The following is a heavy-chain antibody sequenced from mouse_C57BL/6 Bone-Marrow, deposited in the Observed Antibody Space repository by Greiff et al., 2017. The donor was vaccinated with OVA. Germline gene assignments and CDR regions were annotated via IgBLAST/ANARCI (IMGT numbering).Heavy chain of an antibody. D-gene: IGHD4-1*01. CDR3: ARWDVEDY. Sequence: QVQLQQSGAELARPGASVKLSCKASGYTFTSYWITWVKQRPGQGLEWIGDIYPGSGSTNYNEKFKSKATLTVDTSSSTAYMQLSSLTSEDSAVYYCARWDVEDYWGQGTSVTVSS. CDR1: GYTFTSYW. V-gene: IGHV1-55*01. J-gene: IGHJ4*01. CDR2: IYPGSGST.